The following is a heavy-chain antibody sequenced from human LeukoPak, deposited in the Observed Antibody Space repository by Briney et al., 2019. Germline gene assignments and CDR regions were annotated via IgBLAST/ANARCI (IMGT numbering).Heavy chain of an antibody. CDR2: IHYSGNT. Sequence: SETLSLTCTISGGSISSSNYYWGWIRQPPGKGLEWIGTIHYSGNTYYNPSLKSRVAISVDTSKNQFSLRLSSVTAADTAVYYCARDFGDYRVDYWGQGTLVTVSS. V-gene: IGHV4-39*01. D-gene: IGHD4-17*01. CDR3: ARDFGDYRVDY. J-gene: IGHJ4*02. CDR1: GGSISSSNYY.